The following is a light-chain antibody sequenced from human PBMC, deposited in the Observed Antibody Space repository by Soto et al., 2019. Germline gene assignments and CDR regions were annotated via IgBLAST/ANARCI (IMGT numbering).Light chain of an antibody. V-gene: IGLV2-14*01. CDR1: SSDVGGYNY. CDR3: SSYTSSSTPYV. Sequence: QSALTQPASVSGSPGQSITISCTGTSSDVGGYNYVSWYQQHPGKAPKLMIYDVSNRPSGVSNRFSGSKSGNTASLTISGLQAEDEADYYCSSYTSSSTPYVFGGGTKVT. J-gene: IGLJ2*01. CDR2: DVS.